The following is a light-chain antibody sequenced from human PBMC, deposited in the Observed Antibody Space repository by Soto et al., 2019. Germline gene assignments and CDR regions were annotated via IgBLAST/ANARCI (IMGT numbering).Light chain of an antibody. J-gene: IGKJ4*01. CDR2: DAS. Sequence: EIVLTQSPATLSLSPGERATLSCRASQGVSSYLAWYQQKPGQAPRLLTYDASNRATGIPARFSGSGPGTDFTLTISSLEPEDFAVYYCQQRSNWRVLTFGGGTKVEIK. V-gene: IGKV3D-11*01. CDR1: QGVSSY. CDR3: QQRSNWRVLT.